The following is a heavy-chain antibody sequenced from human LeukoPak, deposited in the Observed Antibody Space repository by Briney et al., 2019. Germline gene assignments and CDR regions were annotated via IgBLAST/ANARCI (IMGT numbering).Heavy chain of an antibody. J-gene: IGHJ4*02. D-gene: IGHD2-15*01. CDR3: ARMHCSGGSCYSVWYYFDN. V-gene: IGHV3-21*01. Sequence: GGSLRLSCAASGFTFSSYSMNWVRQAPRKGLEWVSSISSSSSYIYYADSMKGRFTISRDNAKNSLYLQMNSLRAEDTAVYYCARMHCSGGSCYSVWYYFDNWGQGTLVTVSS. CDR2: ISSSSSYI. CDR1: GFTFSSYS.